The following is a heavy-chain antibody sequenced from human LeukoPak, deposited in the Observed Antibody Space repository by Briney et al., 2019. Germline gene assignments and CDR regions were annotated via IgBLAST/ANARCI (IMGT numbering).Heavy chain of an antibody. V-gene: IGHV3-15*01. CDR3: TTDWYFYDSSGYYPIF. D-gene: IGHD3-22*01. CDR2: SKSKTDGGTA. Sequence: GGSLRLSCAASGFTFSYVWMGWVRQAPGKGLEWVGRSKSKTDGGTADYAAPVKGRFTFSRDDSKNTLYLQMNSLNTEDTAVYYCTTDWYFYDSSGYYPIFWGQGTLVTVSS. J-gene: IGHJ4*02. CDR1: GFTFSYVW.